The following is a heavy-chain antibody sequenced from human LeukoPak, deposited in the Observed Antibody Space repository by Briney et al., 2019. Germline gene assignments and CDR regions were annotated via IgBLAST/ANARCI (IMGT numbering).Heavy chain of an antibody. CDR3: AREHGSAYYFDC. D-gene: IGHD3-10*01. V-gene: IGHV3-30-3*01. CDR2: ISYDGSNK. CDR1: GFTFSSYA. Sequence: SGGSLRLSCAASGFTFSSYAMHWVRQAPGKGLEWVAVISYDGSNKYYADDVKGRFTISRDNSKNTLYLQMNSLRAEDTAVYYWAREHGSAYYFDCWGQGTLVTVSS. J-gene: IGHJ4*02.